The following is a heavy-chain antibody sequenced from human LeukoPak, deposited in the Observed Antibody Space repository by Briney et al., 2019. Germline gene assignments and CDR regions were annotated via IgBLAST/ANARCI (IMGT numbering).Heavy chain of an antibody. CDR1: GYTLTELS. J-gene: IGHJ4*02. V-gene: IGHV1-24*01. D-gene: IGHD3-3*01. CDR2: FDPEDGET. Sequence: ASVTVSCKVSGYTLTELSMHWVRQAPGKGLEWMGGFDPEDGETIYAQKFQGRVTMTEDTSTDTAYMELSSLRSEDTAVYYCATLTPYYDFWSGYYNAGYFDYWGQGTLVTVSS. CDR3: ATLTPYYDFWSGYYNAGYFDY.